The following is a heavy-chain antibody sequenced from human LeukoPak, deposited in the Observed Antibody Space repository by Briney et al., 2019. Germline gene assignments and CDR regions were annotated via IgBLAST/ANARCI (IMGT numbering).Heavy chain of an antibody. Sequence: ASVKVSCKASGYTFTGYYMHWVRQAPGQGLEWMGWINPNSGGTNYAQKFQSRVTMTRDTSISTAYMEPSRLRSDDTAVYYCARVSILTGYYNFDYWGQGTLVTVSS. CDR2: INPNSGGT. CDR3: ARVSILTGYYNFDY. D-gene: IGHD3-9*01. CDR1: GYTFTGYY. J-gene: IGHJ4*02. V-gene: IGHV1-2*02.